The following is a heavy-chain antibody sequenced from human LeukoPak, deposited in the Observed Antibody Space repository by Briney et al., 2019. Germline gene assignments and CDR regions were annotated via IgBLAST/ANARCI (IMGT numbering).Heavy chain of an antibody. CDR1: GFTFNSYA. D-gene: IGHD3-10*01. CDR2: ISYDGSNK. V-gene: IGHV3-30*04. CDR3: ARDGDSAIRGVNFDY. J-gene: IGHJ4*02. Sequence: GGSLRLSCAASGFTFNSYAMHWVRQAPGKGLEWVAVISYDGSNKYYADSVKGRFTISRDDTKKAMYLQMNSLRAEDTAVYYCARDGDSAIRGVNFDYWGQGTLVTVSS.